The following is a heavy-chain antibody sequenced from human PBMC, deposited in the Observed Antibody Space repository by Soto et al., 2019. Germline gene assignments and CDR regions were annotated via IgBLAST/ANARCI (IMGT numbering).Heavy chain of an antibody. V-gene: IGHV3-23*01. D-gene: IGHD1-1*01. CDR2: ISGSGGST. Sequence: PGGSLRLSCAASGFTFSSYAMSWVRQAPGNGLEWVSAISGSGGSTYYADSVKGRFTISRDNSKNTLYLQMNSLRAEDTAVYYCAKTGTLRSTVSYWGQGTLVTVSS. CDR3: AKTGTLRSTVSY. CDR1: GFTFSSYA. J-gene: IGHJ4*02.